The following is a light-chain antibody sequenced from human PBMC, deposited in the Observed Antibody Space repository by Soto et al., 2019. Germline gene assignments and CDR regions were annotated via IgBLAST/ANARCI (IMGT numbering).Light chain of an antibody. CDR1: QSLSSNS. CDR2: GAS. CDR3: QQYGTSPYT. V-gene: IGKV3-20*01. Sequence: EILLTQSPGTLSLSPGERATLSCGTSQSLSSNSLAWYQQKPGQAPRLLIYGASSRATGIPDRFSGSGSGTDFTLTISRLEPKDFAVYYCQQYGTSPYTFGQGTQL. J-gene: IGKJ2*01.